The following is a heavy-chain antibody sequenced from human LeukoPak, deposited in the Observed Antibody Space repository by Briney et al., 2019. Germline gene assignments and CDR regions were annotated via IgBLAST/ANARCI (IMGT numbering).Heavy chain of an antibody. V-gene: IGHV4-59*08. CDR2: IYYSGST. J-gene: IGHJ4*02. Sequence: PSETLSLTCTVSGGSISNYYWSWVRQPPGKGLEWVGYIYYSGSTNYNPSLKSRVTTSVDTSKNQFSLKLSSMTAADTAVYYCARHCPEFYYFDYWGQGTLVTVSS. CDR3: ARHCPEFYYFDY. CDR1: GGSISNYY. D-gene: IGHD1-14*01.